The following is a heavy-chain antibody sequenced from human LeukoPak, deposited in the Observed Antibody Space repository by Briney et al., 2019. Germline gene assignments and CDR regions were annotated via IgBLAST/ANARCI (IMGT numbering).Heavy chain of an antibody. CDR2: INPNSGGT. CDR1: GYTFTGYY. J-gene: IGHJ4*02. D-gene: IGHD3-22*01. Sequence: ASVKVSCKASGYTFTGYYMHWVRQAPGQGLEWMGWINPNSGGTNYAQKFQGRVTMTRDTSISTAYMELSRLRSDDTAVYYCAREMAPDYYDSSGYSHWGQGTLVTVSS. V-gene: IGHV1-2*02. CDR3: AREMAPDYYDSSGYSH.